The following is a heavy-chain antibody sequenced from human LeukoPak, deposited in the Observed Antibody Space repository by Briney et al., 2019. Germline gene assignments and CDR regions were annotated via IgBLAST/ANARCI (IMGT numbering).Heavy chain of an antibody. J-gene: IGHJ5*02. CDR1: GGSISSGSYY. Sequence: SETLSLTCTVSGGSISSGSYYWGWIRQPPGKGLEWIGSIYYSGSTYYNPSLKSRVTISVDTSKNQFTLKLSSVTAADTAVYYCARHLAVAGTYWFDPWGQGALVTVSS. CDR2: IYYSGST. V-gene: IGHV4-39*01. CDR3: ARHLAVAGTYWFDP. D-gene: IGHD6-19*01.